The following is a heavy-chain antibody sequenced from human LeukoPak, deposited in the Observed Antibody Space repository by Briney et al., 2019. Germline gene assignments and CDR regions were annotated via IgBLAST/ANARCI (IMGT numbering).Heavy chain of an antibody. Sequence: GGSLRLSCAASGFTFSSYSMNWVRQAPGKGLEWVSSISSSSSYIYYADSLKGRFTVSRDNAKNSLFLQMNSLRAEDTAVYYCARGDGSGWQFFDYWGQGTLVTVSS. D-gene: IGHD6-19*01. CDR3: ARGDGSGWQFFDY. CDR2: ISSSSSYI. CDR1: GFTFSSYS. J-gene: IGHJ4*02. V-gene: IGHV3-21*01.